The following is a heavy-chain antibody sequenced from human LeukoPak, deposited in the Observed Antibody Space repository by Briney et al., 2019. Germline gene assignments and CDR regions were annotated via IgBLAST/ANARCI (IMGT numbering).Heavy chain of an antibody. Sequence: GGSLRLSGAASGFTFSSYEMNWVRQAPGKGLEWVSYISSSGSTIYYADSVKGRFTISRDNAKNSLYLQMNGLRAEDTAVYYCARDGSIAAAGGAFDYWAREPWSPSPQ. J-gene: IGHJ4*02. D-gene: IGHD6-13*01. CDR1: GFTFSSYE. CDR2: ISSSGSTI. V-gene: IGHV3-48*03. CDR3: ARDGSIAAAGGAFDY.